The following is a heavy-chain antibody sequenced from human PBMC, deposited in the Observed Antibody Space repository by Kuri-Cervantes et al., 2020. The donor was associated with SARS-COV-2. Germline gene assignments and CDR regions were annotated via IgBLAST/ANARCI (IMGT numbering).Heavy chain of an antibody. Sequence: GGSLRLSCAASGFTFSSYSMNWVRQAPGKGLEWVPYISSSGSTIYYADFVKGRFTISRDNAKNSLYLQMNSLRDEDTAVYYCAREAPCRIVGAICYGMDAWGQGTTVTVSS. CDR1: GFTFSSYS. CDR3: AREAPCRIVGAICYGMDA. D-gene: IGHD1-26*01. J-gene: IGHJ6*02. V-gene: IGHV3-48*02. CDR2: ISSSGSTI.